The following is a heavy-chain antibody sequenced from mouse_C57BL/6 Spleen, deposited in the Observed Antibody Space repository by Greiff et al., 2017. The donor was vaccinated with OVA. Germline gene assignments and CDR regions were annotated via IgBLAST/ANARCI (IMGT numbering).Heavy chain of an antibody. CDR3: AKNRGYGSSYGYFDV. Sequence: VQLQQSGPGLVQPSQSLPITAPVSVFSLPSIVVTWFGKFPGKGLGGLGEIWRGGSTDYNAAFMSRLSITKDNSKSQVFFKMNSLQADDTAIYYCAKNRGYGSSYGYFDVWGTGTTVTVSS. J-gene: IGHJ1*03. D-gene: IGHD1-1*01. CDR1: VFSLPSIV. CDR2: IWRGGST. V-gene: IGHV2-5*01.